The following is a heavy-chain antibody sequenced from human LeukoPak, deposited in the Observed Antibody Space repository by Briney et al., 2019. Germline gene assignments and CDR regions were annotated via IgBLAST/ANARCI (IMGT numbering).Heavy chain of an antibody. D-gene: IGHD3-22*01. CDR1: GYCISSGYY. Sequence: SETLSLTCTVSGYCISSGYYWGWIRQPPGKGLKWIGTMYHSGNTYYNPSLKSRVTISVDTSKNQFSLKLTSVTADDTAVYYCPREANNRSGHYPKHDTFTIWRQRTMVTVSS. CDR3: PREANNRSGHYPKHDTFTI. CDR2: MYHSGNT. J-gene: IGHJ3*02. V-gene: IGHV4-38-2*02.